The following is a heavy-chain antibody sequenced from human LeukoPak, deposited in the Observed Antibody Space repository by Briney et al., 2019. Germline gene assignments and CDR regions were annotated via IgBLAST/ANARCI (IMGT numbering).Heavy chain of an antibody. J-gene: IGHJ5*02. D-gene: IGHD3-3*01. V-gene: IGHV4-59*01. CDR1: GGSISSYY. CDR3: ARDSGGGSYDFWSGYPTGWFDP. Sequence: SETLSLTCTVSGGSISSYYWSWIRQPPGKGLEWIGYIYYSGSTYYNPSLKSRVTISVDTSKNQFSLKLSSVTAADTAVYYCARDSGGGSYDFWSGYPTGWFDPWGQGTLVTVSS. CDR2: IYYSGST.